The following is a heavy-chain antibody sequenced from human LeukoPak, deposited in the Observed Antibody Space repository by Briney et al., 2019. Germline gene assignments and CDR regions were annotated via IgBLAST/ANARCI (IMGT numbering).Heavy chain of an antibody. D-gene: IGHD6-6*01. J-gene: IGHJ6*02. Sequence: ASVKVSCKASGYTFNNYAITWVRQAPGQGLEWMGWISAFKGNTNYAQKLQGRVTMTTDTSTSTAYMELRSLRSDDTAVYYCARSFLYSSSSELPPDYYYYYGMDVWGQGTTVTVSS. CDR2: ISAFKGNT. V-gene: IGHV1-18*01. CDR1: GYTFNNYA. CDR3: ARSFLYSSSSELPPDYYYYYGMDV.